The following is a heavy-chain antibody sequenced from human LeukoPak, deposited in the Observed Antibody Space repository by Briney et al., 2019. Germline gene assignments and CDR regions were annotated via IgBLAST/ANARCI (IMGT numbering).Heavy chain of an antibody. V-gene: IGHV3-21*01. J-gene: IGHJ4*02. Sequence: PGGSLRLSCAASGFTFNTYSMNWVRQAPGKGLEWVSSISSSSSYTYYADSVKGRFTISKDNAKNSLYLQMNSLRAEDTAVYYCARGPTASGLYYFDYWGRGPWSPSPQ. D-gene: IGHD2-2*02. CDR1: GFTFNTYS. CDR3: ARGPTASGLYYFDY. CDR2: ISSSSSYT.